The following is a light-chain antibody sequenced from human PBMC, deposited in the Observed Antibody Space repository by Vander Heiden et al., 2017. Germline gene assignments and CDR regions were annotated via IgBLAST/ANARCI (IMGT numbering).Light chain of an antibody. CDR1: VLAKKY. V-gene: IGLV3-27*01. J-gene: IGLJ2*01. CDR3: YSAADTYVV. Sequence: SYELTQPSSVSVSPGQTARITCPGAVLAKKYVRWFQQKPGQAPVLVIYKDSERPSGIPERFSGSSSGTTVTLTISGAQVDDEADYYCYSAADTYVVFGGGTKLTVL. CDR2: KDS.